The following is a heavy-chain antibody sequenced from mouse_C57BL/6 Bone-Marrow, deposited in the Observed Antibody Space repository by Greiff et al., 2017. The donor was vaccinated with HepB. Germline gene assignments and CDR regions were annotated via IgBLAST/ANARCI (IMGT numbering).Heavy chain of an antibody. V-gene: IGHV10-1*01. CDR1: GFSFNTYA. J-gene: IGHJ3*01. Sequence: EVQLVESGGGLVQPKGSLKLSCAASGFSFNTYAMNWVRQAPGKGLEWVARIRSKSNNYATYYADSVKDRFTISRDDSESMLYLQMNNLKTEDTAMYYCVRHGKGDYAGWFAYWGQGTLVTVSA. CDR2: IRSKSNNYAT. D-gene: IGHD2-4*01. CDR3: VRHGKGDYAGWFAY.